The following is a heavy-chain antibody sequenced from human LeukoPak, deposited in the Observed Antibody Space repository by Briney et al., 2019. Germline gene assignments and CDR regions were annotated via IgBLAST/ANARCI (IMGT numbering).Heavy chain of an antibody. Sequence: ASVKVSCKASGYTFTSYGISRVRQAPGQGLEWMGWISPYNGNTKYLQKLQGRVTMTTDTSTSTAYMEVRSLRSDDTAVYYCAREESIGSYQFLHDYWGQGTLVTVSS. D-gene: IGHD1-26*01. V-gene: IGHV1-18*01. CDR3: AREESIGSYQFLHDY. CDR1: GYTFTSYG. J-gene: IGHJ4*02. CDR2: ISPYNGNT.